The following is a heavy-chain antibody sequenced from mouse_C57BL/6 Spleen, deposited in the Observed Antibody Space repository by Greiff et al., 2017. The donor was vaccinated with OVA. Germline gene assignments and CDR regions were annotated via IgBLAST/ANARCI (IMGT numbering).Heavy chain of an antibody. V-gene: IGHV5-17*01. Sequence: EVMLVESGGGLVKPGGSLKLSCAASGFTFSDYGMHWVRQAPEKGLEWVAYISSGSSTIYYADTVQGRFTISRDNAKNTLFLQMTSLRSEDTAMDYCARNYALAWFAYWGQGTLVTVSA. CDR2: ISSGSSTI. CDR1: GFTFSDYG. D-gene: IGHD2-4*01. J-gene: IGHJ3*01. CDR3: ARNYALAWFAY.